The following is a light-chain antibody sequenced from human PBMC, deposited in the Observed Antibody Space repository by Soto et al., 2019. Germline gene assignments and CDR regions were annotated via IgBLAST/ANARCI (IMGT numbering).Light chain of an antibody. CDR1: QSVSNNY. V-gene: IGKV3-20*01. CDR2: GVS. CDR3: QQYGGSTWA. Sequence: EIVLTQSPDTLPLSPGERATLSCRASQSVSNNYLAWYQQKPGQAPRLLIYGVSGRATGIPDRFSGSGSGTDFTLTISRLEPEDFAVYYCQQYGGSTWAFGQGTKVEIK. J-gene: IGKJ1*01.